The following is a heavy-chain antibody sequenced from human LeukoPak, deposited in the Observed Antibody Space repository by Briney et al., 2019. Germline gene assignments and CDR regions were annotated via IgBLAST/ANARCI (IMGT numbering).Heavy chain of an antibody. V-gene: IGHV3-23*01. D-gene: IGHD6-13*01. CDR1: RFTFSSSA. CDR3: AKATSPVHSRNWFDS. CDR2: ISGSGTNK. Sequence: PGRSLRLSCAASRFTFSSSAMSWVRQAPGKGLEWVSSISGSGTNKDYADAVKGRFTISRDNSKNTVNVLMNSLRAEDTAVYYCAKATSPVHSRNWFDSWGQGTLVTVSS. J-gene: IGHJ5*01.